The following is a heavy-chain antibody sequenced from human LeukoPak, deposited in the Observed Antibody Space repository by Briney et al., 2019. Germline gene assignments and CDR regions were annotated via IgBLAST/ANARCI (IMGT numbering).Heavy chain of an antibody. CDR2: IIPIFGTA. CDR1: GGTFSSYA. V-gene: IGHV1-69*05. D-gene: IGHD6-6*01. J-gene: IGHJ3*02. CDR3: ARDYRYSSSKGSAFDI. Sequence: SVKVSCKASGGTFSSYAISWVRQAPGQGLEWMGGIIPIFGTANYAQKFQGRVTITTDESTSTAYMELSSLRSEDTAVYYCARDYRYSSSKGSAFDIWGQGTMVTVSS.